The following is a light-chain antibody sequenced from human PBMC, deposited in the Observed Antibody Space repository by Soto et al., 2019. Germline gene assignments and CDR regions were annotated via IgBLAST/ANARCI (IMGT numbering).Light chain of an antibody. CDR2: EDS. V-gene: IGLV2-23*01. J-gene: IGLJ3*02. CDR1: SSDVRSDIF. Sequence: QSALTQPASVSGSPGQSITISCTETSSDVRSDIFVSWYQHHPGRTPRLMIYEDSKRPSGISSRFSGSKSGDTASLTISGLQTEDEADYYCCSYAGTGPWVFGGGTKVTVL. CDR3: CSYAGTGPWV.